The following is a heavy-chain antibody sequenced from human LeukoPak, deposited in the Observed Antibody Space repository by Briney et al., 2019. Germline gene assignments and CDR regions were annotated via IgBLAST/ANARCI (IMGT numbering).Heavy chain of an antibody. J-gene: IGHJ4*02. CDR3: ARDPPASGIVGATEYFDY. V-gene: IGHV3-30*04. CDR2: ISYDGSNK. D-gene: IGHD1-26*01. CDR1: GFTFSSYA. Sequence: GGSLRLSCAASGFTFSSYAMHWVRQAPGKGLEWVAVISYDGSNKYYADSVKGRFTISRDNSKNTLYLQMNSLRAEDTAVYYCARDPPASGIVGATEYFDYWGQGTLVTVSS.